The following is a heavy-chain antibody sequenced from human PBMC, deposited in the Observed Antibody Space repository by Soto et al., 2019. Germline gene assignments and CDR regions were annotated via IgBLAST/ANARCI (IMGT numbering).Heavy chain of an antibody. CDR3: ARKGDTYYYAMDV. CDR1: GFSLSNAKMG. Sequence: QVTLKESGPVLLQPTETLTLTCAVSGFSLSNAKMGVSWIRQPPGKALEWLAHLFSNDDESYSTSLKSRLTIIKDTAKSQVVPTMTAMDPVDTATYYCARKGDTYYYAMDVCGHGSTVTVSS. V-gene: IGHV2-26*01. CDR2: LFSNDDE. D-gene: IGHD1-26*01. J-gene: IGHJ6*02.